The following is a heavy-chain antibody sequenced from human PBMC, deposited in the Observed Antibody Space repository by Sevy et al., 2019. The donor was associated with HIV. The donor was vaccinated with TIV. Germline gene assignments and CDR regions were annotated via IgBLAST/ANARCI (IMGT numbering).Heavy chain of an antibody. CDR1: GFTFSDDY. V-gene: IGHV3-11*01. Sequence: GGSLRLSCAASGFTFSDDYISWIRQAPGKGLEWVSYIISGGNTIYYADSVKGRFTISRDNAKNSLYPQMNSLRAEDTAVYYCARRPRNYLDYWGQGTLVTVSS. J-gene: IGHJ4*02. CDR3: ARRPRNYLDY. CDR2: IISGGNTI.